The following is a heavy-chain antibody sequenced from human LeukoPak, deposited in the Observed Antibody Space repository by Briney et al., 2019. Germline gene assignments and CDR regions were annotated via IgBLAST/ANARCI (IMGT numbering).Heavy chain of an antibody. Sequence: GGPLRLSCAASGFTFSDYYMSWIRQAPGKGLEWVSYISSSGSTIYYADSVKGRFTISRDNAKNSLYLQMNSLRAEDTAVYYCARGGYCSSTSCYKDYYYGMDVWGQGTTVTVSS. CDR2: ISSSGSTI. V-gene: IGHV3-11*01. D-gene: IGHD2-2*02. CDR3: ARGGYCSSTSCYKDYYYGMDV. J-gene: IGHJ6*02. CDR1: GFTFSDYY.